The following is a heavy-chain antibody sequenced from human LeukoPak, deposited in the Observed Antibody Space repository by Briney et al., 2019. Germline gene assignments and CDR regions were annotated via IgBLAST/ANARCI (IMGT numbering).Heavy chain of an antibody. Sequence: GGSLRLSCGASGFTFSSCGIHWVRQAPGKGLEWVAFVRHDGSNKYYADSVKGRFTISRDNSKSTLYLQMNSLRAEDTAVYYCAKGSKTLLFTGDHYIDVWGKGTTVTISS. D-gene: IGHD2-21*02. CDR3: AKGSKTLLFTGDHYIDV. J-gene: IGHJ6*03. CDR1: GFTFSSCG. CDR2: VRHDGSNK. V-gene: IGHV3-30*02.